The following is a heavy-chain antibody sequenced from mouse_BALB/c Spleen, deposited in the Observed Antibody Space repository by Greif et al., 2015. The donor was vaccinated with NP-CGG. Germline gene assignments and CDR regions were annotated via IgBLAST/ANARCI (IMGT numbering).Heavy chain of an antibody. CDR3: ARDGYYAMDY. CDR2: IWAGGST. J-gene: IGHJ4*01. V-gene: IGHV2-9*02. Sequence: QVQLQQPGPGLVAPSQSLSITCSVSGFSLTSYGVHWVRQPPGKGLEWLGVIWAGGSTNYNSALMSRLSISKDNSKSQVFLKMNSLQTDDTAMYYCARDGYYAMDYWGQGTSVTVSS. CDR1: GFSLTSYG.